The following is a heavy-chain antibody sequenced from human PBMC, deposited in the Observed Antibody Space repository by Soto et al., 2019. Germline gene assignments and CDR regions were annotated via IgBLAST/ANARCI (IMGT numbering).Heavy chain of an antibody. D-gene: IGHD3-9*01. V-gene: IGHV3-15*01. CDR2: IKSKTDGGTT. J-gene: IGHJ4*02. Sequence: GGSLRLSCAASGFTFSNAWMSWVRQAPGKGLEWVGRIKSKTDGGTTDYAAPVKGRFTISRDDSKNTLYLQMNSLKTEDTAVYYCTVSRYFDWLAYFDYWGQGTLVTVSS. CDR1: GFTFSNAW. CDR3: TVSRYFDWLAYFDY.